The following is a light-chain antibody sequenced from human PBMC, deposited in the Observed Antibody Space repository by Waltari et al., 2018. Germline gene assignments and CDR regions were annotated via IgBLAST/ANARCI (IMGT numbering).Light chain of an antibody. J-gene: IGLJ2*01. Sequence: QSALTQPASVSGSPGQSITISCTGTSSDVGGYNYVPWYQQHPGKAPKPMIYDVSNRPSGVSNRFACSKSGNTASLTISGLQAEDEADYYCSSYTSSSTLVVFGGGTKLTVL. CDR2: DVS. V-gene: IGLV2-14*03. CDR3: SSYTSSSTLVV. CDR1: SSDVGGYNY.